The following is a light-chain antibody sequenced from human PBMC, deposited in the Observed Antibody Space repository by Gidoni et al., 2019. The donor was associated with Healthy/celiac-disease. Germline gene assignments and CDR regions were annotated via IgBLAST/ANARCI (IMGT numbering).Light chain of an antibody. V-gene: IGLV2-14*01. CDR3: SSYTSSSTYV. Sequence: QSALTQPASVSGSPGPSIPISCPGTSRDVGGYNYVSWYQQHPGKAPKLMIYDVSNRPSGVSNRFSGSKSGNTASLTISGLQAEDEADYYCSSYTSSSTYVFGTGTKVTVL. CDR2: DVS. CDR1: SRDVGGYNY. J-gene: IGLJ1*01.